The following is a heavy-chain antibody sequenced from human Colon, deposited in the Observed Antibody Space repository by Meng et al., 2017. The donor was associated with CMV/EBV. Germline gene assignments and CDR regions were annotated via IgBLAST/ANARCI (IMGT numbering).Heavy chain of an antibody. D-gene: IGHD6-19*01. V-gene: IGHV3-7*01. Sequence: GESLKISCAASGSIFSDYWMTWVRQAPGKGLEWVANINQGGGEKYYVDSVKGRFTISRDNAKNSVYLQMNNLRAEDTAVYYCATGKAVAGKSYYYYGMGVWGQGTTVTVSS. J-gene: IGHJ6*02. CDR1: GSIFSDYW. CDR3: ATGKAVAGKSYYYYGMGV. CDR2: INQGGGEK.